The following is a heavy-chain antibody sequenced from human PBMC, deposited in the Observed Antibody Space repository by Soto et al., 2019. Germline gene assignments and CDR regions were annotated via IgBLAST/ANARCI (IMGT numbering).Heavy chain of an antibody. Sequence: EVQLVESGGGLVQPGGSLRLSCAVSGFTFSDHYMDWVRQAPGKGLEWVGRTGNKANTYTTEYAASVKGRFTISGDDSKNSLYLQMNSLKTEDTAVYYCARLERRSYYFDYWGQGTLVTVSS. CDR2: TGNKANTYTT. D-gene: IGHD1-1*01. CDR1: GFTFSDHY. V-gene: IGHV3-72*01. CDR3: ARLERRSYYFDY. J-gene: IGHJ4*02.